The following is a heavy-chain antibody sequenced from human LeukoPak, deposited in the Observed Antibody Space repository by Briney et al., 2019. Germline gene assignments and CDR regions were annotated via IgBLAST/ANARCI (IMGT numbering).Heavy chain of an antibody. CDR3: VRQTVDSSSWSGPHF. V-gene: IGHV5-51*01. Sequence: GESLKISCQGSGYTFTTYWIGWVRQMPGKGLEFMGHIYPADSDTRYSPSFEGQVTISADKSISTAYLQWSRLEASDTATYFCVRQTVDSSSWSGPHFWGQGTLVTVSS. CDR1: GYTFTTYW. J-gene: IGHJ4*02. D-gene: IGHD6-13*01. CDR2: IYPADSDT.